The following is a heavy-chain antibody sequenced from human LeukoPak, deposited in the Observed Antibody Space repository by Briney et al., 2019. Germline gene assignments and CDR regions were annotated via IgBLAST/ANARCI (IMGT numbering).Heavy chain of an antibody. CDR3: GYFDPPTGY. J-gene: IGHJ1*01. Sequence: GGSLRLSCAASGFTVSSNYMSWVRHAPGMGLEWVSVIFSGGTTYYADSVKGRFTISRDNSKNTLYLQVNSLRAEDTAVYYCGYFDPPTGYWGQGTLVTVSS. CDR1: GFTVSSNY. D-gene: IGHD3-9*01. V-gene: IGHV3-66*01. CDR2: IFSGGTT.